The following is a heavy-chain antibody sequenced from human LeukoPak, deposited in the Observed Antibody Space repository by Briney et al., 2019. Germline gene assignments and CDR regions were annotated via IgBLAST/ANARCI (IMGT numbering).Heavy chain of an antibody. CDR3: AGARYSSSWYNWFDP. Sequence: ASVKVSCKASGYTFTSYAMHWVRQAPGQRLEWMGWINAGNGNTKYSQKFQGRVTITRDTSASTAYMELSSLRSEDTAVYYCAGARYSSSWYNWFDPWGQGTLVTVSS. V-gene: IGHV1-3*01. D-gene: IGHD6-13*01. J-gene: IGHJ5*02. CDR2: INAGNGNT. CDR1: GYTFTSYA.